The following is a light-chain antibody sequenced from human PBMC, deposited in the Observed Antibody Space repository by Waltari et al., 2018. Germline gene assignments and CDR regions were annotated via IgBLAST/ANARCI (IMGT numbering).Light chain of an antibody. J-gene: IGLJ3*02. Sequence: SVLTQPPSASGTPRQGVPPPCSGRRPHARRLSVYGYHQLQGTAPKPLIYRNNQRPSGVPDRFSGSKSGTSASLAISGLRSEDEADYYCATWDDSLSGRVFGGGTELTVL. CDR2: RNN. CDR3: ATWDDSLSGRV. CDR1: RPHARRLS. V-gene: IGLV1-47*01.